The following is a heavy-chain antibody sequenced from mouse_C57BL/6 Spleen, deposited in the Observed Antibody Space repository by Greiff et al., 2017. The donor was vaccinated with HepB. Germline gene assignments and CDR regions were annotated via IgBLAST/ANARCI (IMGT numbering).Heavy chain of an antibody. J-gene: IGHJ3*01. CDR2: ISDGGSYT. Sequence: EVNVVESGGGLVKPGGSLKLSCAASGFTFSSYAMSWVRQTPEKRLEWVATISDGGSYTYYPDNVKGRFTISRDNAKNNLYLQMSHLKSEDTAMYYCARALGSSYRFAYWGQGTLVTVSA. CDR1: GFTFSSYA. V-gene: IGHV5-4*03. D-gene: IGHD1-1*01. CDR3: ARALGSSYRFAY.